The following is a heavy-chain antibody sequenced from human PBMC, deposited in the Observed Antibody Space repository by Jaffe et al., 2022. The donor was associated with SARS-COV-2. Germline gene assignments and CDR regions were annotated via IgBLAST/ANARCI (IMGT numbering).Heavy chain of an antibody. D-gene: IGHD3-3*01. V-gene: IGHV3-30*18. CDR2: ISYDGSNK. CDR3: AKGRHGKNFGVPPYYGMDV. J-gene: IGHJ6*02. Sequence: QVQLVESGGGVVQPGRSLRLSCAASGFTFSSYGMHWVRQAPGKGLEWVAVISYDGSNKYYADSVKGRFTISRDNSKNTLYLQMNSLRAEDTAVYYCAKGRHGKNFGVPPYYGMDVWGQGTTVTVSS. CDR1: GFTFSSYG.